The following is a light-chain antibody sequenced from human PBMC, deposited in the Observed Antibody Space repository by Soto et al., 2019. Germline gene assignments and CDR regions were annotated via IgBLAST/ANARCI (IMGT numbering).Light chain of an antibody. J-gene: IGLJ2*01. V-gene: IGLV3-27*01. CDR1: VLAKKY. CDR2: KDS. Sequence: SYELTQPSSVSVSPGQTARITCSGDVLAKKYARWFQQKPGQAPVLVIYKDSERPSGIPERFSGSSSGTTVTLTISGAQVEDEADYYCYSAAVVVFGGGTKVTVL. CDR3: YSAAVVV.